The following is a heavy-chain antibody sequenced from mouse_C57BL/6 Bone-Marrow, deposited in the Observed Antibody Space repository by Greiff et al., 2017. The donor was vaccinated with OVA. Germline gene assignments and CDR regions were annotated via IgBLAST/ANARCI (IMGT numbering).Heavy chain of an antibody. V-gene: IGHV5-17*01. CDR3: ARITTVVRYFDV. CDR1: GFTFSDYG. D-gene: IGHD1-1*01. J-gene: IGHJ1*03. CDR2: ISSGSSTI. Sequence: EVKLMESGGGLVKPGGSLKLSCAASGFTFSDYGMHWVRQAPEKGLEWVAYISSGSSTIYYADTVKGRFTISRDNDKNTLFLQMTSLRSEYTAMYYCARITTVVRYFDVWGTGTTVTVSS.